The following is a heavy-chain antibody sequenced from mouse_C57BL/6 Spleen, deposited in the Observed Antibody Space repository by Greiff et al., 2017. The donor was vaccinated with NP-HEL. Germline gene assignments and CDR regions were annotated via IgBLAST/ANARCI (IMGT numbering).Heavy chain of an antibody. V-gene: IGHV1-55*01. CDR3: ARRYYGSSYGYFDV. CDR2: IYPGSGST. D-gene: IGHD1-1*01. CDR1: GYTFTSYW. J-gene: IGHJ1*03. Sequence: QVQLKQSGAELVKPGASVKMSCKASGYTFTSYWITWVKQRPGQGLEWIGDIYPGSGSTNYNEKFKSKATLTVDPSSSTAYMQLSNLTSEDSAFYYCARRYYGSSYGYFDVWGTGTTVTVSS.